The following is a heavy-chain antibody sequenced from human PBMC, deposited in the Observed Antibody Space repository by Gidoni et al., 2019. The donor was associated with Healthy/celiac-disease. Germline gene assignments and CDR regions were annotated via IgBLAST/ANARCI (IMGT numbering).Heavy chain of an antibody. Sequence: QITLKQSGPTLVKPSQPLTLTSTFSGLSLRTSALGVGWIRKPPGMALEWLALIYWDDEKRYSPSLKSRLTNTKDTSKNQVVLTMTNMDPVDTATYDCAHRSGDGARMARYFDYWGQGTLVTVSS. CDR3: AHRSGDGARMARYFDY. V-gene: IGHV2-5*02. CDR2: IYWDDEK. D-gene: IGHD7-27*01. J-gene: IGHJ4*02. CDR1: GLSLRTSALG.